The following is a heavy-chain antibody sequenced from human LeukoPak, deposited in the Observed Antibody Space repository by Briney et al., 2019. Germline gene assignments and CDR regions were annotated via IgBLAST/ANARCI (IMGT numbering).Heavy chain of an antibody. V-gene: IGHV4-31*03. CDR2: IYYSGST. J-gene: IGHJ4*02. CDR3: AREPISGGKHFDY. Sequence: PAQTLSLTCTVSGGSISSGGYYWSWIRQHPGKGLEWIGYIYYSGSTYYNPSLKSRVTISVDTSKNQFSLKLSSVTAADTAVYYCAREPISGGKHFDYWGQGTLVTVPS. CDR1: GGSISSGGYY. D-gene: IGHD3-16*01.